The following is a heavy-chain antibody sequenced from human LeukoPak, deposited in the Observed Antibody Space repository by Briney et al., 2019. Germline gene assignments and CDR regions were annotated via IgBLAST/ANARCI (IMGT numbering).Heavy chain of an antibody. J-gene: IGHJ4*02. Sequence: GASVKVSCKASGYTFTSYGISWVRQAPGQGLEWMGWISAYNGNTNYAQKLQGRVTMTTDTSTSTAYMELRSLRSDDTAVYYCARDWSPYSYGYPASDYWGQGTLVTVSS. V-gene: IGHV1-18*01. CDR2: ISAYNGNT. CDR3: ARDWSPYSYGYPASDY. CDR1: GYTFTSYG. D-gene: IGHD5-18*01.